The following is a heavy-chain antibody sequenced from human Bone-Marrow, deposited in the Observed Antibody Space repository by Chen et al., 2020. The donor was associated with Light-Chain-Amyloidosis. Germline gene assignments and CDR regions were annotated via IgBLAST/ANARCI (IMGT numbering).Heavy chain of an antibody. D-gene: IGHD3-16*02. J-gene: IGHJ4*02. Sequence: QVQLQQWGAGLLKPSETLSLTCAVYGGSFSGYYWSWIRQPPGKGLEWIGEIKHSGSTNYNPSLKSRVTISVDTSKNQFSLKLSSVTAADTAVYYCARGAPGDYVWGSYRYFVYWGQGTLVTVSS. V-gene: IGHV4-34*01. CDR3: ARGAPGDYVWGSYRYFVY. CDR1: GGSFSGYY. CDR2: IKHSGST.